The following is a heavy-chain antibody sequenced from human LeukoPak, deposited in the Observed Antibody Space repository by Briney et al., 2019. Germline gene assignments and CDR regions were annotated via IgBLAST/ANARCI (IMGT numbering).Heavy chain of an antibody. CDR1: GGSISSSSYY. CDR2: IYYSGST. D-gene: IGHD3-22*01. V-gene: IGHV4-39*01. Sequence: PSETLSLTCTVSGGSISSSSYYWGWIRRPPGKGLEWIGSIYYSGSTYYNPSLKSRVTISVDTSKNQFSLKLSSVTAADTAVYYCARLEDYYDSSGPLGGAFDIWGQGTMVTVSS. CDR3: ARLEDYYDSSGPLGGAFDI. J-gene: IGHJ3*02.